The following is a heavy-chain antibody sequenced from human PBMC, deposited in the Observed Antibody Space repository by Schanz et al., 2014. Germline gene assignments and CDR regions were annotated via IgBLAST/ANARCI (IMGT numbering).Heavy chain of an antibody. J-gene: IGHJ5*02. CDR1: GGNFNSNA. D-gene: IGHD3-10*01. V-gene: IGHV1-2*06. Sequence: QVQLVQSGAEVKKPGSSVKVSCKASGGNFNSNAISWVRQAPGQGLEYMGRINPNSGGTNFAQKFQGRVTMTRDTSISTVYMELSRLRSDDTAVYYCAREGTVIRGLSGWFDPWGQGTLVTVSS. CDR2: INPNSGGT. CDR3: AREGTVIRGLSGWFDP.